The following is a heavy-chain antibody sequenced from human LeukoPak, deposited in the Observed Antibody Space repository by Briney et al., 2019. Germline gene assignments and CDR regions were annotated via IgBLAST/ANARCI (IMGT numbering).Heavy chain of an antibody. V-gene: IGHV5-51*01. Sequence: GESLKISCKGSGYSFTSYWIGWVRQMPGKGLEWMGIIYPGDSDTRYNPSFQGQVTISADKSISTAYLQWSSLKASDTAMYYCARHSGSGTYYYGMDVWGQGTTVTVSS. J-gene: IGHJ6*02. CDR1: GYSFTSYW. D-gene: IGHD3-10*01. CDR3: ARHSGSGTYYYGMDV. CDR2: IYPGDSDT.